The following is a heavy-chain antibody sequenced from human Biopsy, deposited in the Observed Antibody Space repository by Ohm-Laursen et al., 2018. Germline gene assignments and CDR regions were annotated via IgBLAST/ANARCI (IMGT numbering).Heavy chain of an antibody. Sequence: SLRLSCAASGFTFSSNGMHWVRQAPGKGLEWVAFIWYDGFNRYYADSVKGRFTISRDNSKNTLDLQMNSLRAEDTAVYYCATSTMVRSSGHASDIWGQGTVVTVS. CDR2: IWYDGFNR. V-gene: IGHV3-33*08. CDR1: GFTFSSNG. J-gene: IGHJ3*02. D-gene: IGHD3-10*01. CDR3: ATSTMVRSSGHASDI.